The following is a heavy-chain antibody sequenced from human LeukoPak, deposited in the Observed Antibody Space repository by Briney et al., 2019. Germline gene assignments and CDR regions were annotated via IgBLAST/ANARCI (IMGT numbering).Heavy chain of an antibody. J-gene: IGHJ1*01. V-gene: IGHV1-2*02. CDR2: INPNSGGT. D-gene: IGHD3-10*01. CDR3: ARGGLWFGELSSEYFQH. Sequence: ASVKVSCKASGYTFTGYYMHWVRQAPGQGLEWMGWINPNSGGTNYAQKFQGRVTMTRDTSISTAYMELSRLRSDDTAVYYCARGGLWFGELSSEYFQHWGQGTLVTVSS. CDR1: GYTFTGYY.